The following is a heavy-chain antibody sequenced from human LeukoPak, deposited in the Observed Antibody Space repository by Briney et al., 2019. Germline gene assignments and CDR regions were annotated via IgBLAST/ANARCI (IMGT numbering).Heavy chain of an antibody. J-gene: IGHJ4*02. Sequence: ASVNVSCKASGYTFTDYYMHWVRQAPGQGLEWMGWINPNSGGTNYAQKFQGRVTMTRDTSISTAYMELSTLRSDDTAVYYCARGGEYKLQIDYWGQGTLVTVSS. D-gene: IGHD3-10*01. CDR3: ARGGEYKLQIDY. V-gene: IGHV1-2*02. CDR1: GYTFTDYY. CDR2: INPNSGGT.